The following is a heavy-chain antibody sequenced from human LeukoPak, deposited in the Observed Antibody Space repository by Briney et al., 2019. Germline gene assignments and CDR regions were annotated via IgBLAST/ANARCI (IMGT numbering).Heavy chain of an antibody. D-gene: IGHD6-13*01. J-gene: IGHJ4*02. Sequence: PGRSLRLSCAASGFTFSSYGMHWVRQAPGKGLEWVAVIWYDGSNKYYADSVKGRFTISRDNSKNTLYLQMNSLRAEDTAVYFCAKEGRSTTPGYWGQGTLVTVSS. CDR3: AKEGRSTTPGY. CDR1: GFTFSSYG. CDR2: IWYDGSNK. V-gene: IGHV3-33*06.